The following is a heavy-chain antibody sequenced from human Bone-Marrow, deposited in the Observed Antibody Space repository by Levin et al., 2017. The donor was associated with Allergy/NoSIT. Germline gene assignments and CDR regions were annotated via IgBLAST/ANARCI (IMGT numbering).Heavy chain of an antibody. J-gene: IGHJ4*02. D-gene: IGHD3-3*01. Sequence: SCAASGFTFSSYAMTWVRQAPGKGLEWVSGISASGGTTNYADSVKGRFTISRDNSKNTLYLQMNSLRAEDTAVYYCAKGQSDFWSGYLFDYWGQGTLVTVSS. CDR2: ISASGGTT. V-gene: IGHV3-23*01. CDR3: AKGQSDFWSGYLFDY. CDR1: GFTFSSYA.